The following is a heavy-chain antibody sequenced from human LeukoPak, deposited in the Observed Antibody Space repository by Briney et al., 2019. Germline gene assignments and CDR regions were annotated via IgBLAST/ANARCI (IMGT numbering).Heavy chain of an antibody. V-gene: IGHV7-4-1*02. CDR1: GYTFTGYD. J-gene: IGHJ4*02. D-gene: IGHD3-10*01. CDR2: INTNTGNP. CDR3: ARDKESGSGSYPFDY. Sequence: VASVKVSCKASGYTFTGYDMNWVRQAPGQGLEWMGWINTNTGNPTYAQGFTGRFVFSLDTSVSTAYLQISSLKAEDTAVYYCARDKESGSGSYPFDYWGQGTLVTVSS.